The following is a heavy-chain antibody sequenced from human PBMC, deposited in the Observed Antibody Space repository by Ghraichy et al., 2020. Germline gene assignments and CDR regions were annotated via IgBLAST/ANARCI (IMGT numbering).Heavy chain of an antibody. D-gene: IGHD4-17*01. CDR2: IKADGSER. CDR1: GFSFSRHW. J-gene: IGHJ4*02. V-gene: IGHV3-7*01. Sequence: AGSLRLSCSGSGFSFSRHWMSWVRQAPRKGLEWVASIKADGSERHYVDSVKGRFTISRDNAENSVSLEMNSLRAEDTAIYYCARDPYGDYKYGGTDYWGQGTLVAVSS. CDR3: ARDPYGDYKYGGTDY.